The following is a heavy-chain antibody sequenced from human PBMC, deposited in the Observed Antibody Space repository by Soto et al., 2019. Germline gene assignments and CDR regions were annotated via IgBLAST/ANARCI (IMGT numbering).Heavy chain of an antibody. V-gene: IGHV1-46*03. Sequence: QVQLVQSGAEVKKPGASVKVSCKASGYTFTSYYMHWVRQAPGQGLEWMGIINPSGGSTSYAQKFQGRVTMTRDTSTSPVYMELSSLRSEDTAVYYCARVYPSDTRYGYVGNNWFDPWGQGTLVTVSS. J-gene: IGHJ5*02. D-gene: IGHD5-18*01. CDR3: ARVYPSDTRYGYVGNNWFDP. CDR1: GYTFTSYY. CDR2: INPSGGST.